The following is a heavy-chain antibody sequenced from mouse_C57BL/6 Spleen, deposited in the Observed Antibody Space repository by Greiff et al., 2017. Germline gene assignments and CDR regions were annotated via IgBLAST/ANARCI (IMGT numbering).Heavy chain of an antibody. V-gene: IGHV1-15*01. CDR3: TRKYYYGSSYWFAY. Sequence: QVQLQQSGAELVRPGASVTLSCKASGYTFTDYEMHWVKQTPVHGLEWIGALDPEPGGTASNQKFKGKAILTADKSSSTAYMELRSLTSEDSAVYYCTRKYYYGSSYWFAYGGQGTLVTVSA. CDR2: LDPEPGGT. J-gene: IGHJ3*01. D-gene: IGHD1-1*01. CDR1: GYTFTDYE.